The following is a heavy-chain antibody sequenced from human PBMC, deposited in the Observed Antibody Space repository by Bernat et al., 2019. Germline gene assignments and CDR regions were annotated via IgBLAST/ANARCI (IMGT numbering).Heavy chain of an antibody. CDR1: GFTFSSYA. D-gene: IGHD6-13*01. Sequence: QVQLVESGGGVVQPGRSLRLSCAASGFTFSSYAMHWVRQPPGKGLEWVAVIWNERSNKYYADSVKGRFTISRDNSKNTLYLQMNRLRAEGTAVYYCAGEEHEDYSSSFDIGGQGTMVTVSS. CDR2: IWNERSNK. CDR3: AGEEHEDYSSSFDI. J-gene: IGHJ3*02. V-gene: IGHV3-33*01.